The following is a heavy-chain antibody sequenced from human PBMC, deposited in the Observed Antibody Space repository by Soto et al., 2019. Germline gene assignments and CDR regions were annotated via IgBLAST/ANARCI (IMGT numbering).Heavy chain of an antibody. D-gene: IGHD7-27*01. J-gene: IGHJ1*01. V-gene: IGHV3-33*01. CDR2: IWYDGSNK. CDR1: GFTFSSYG. Sequence: GGSLRLSCAASGFTFSSYGMHWVRQAPGKGLEWVAGIWYDGSNKYYADSVKGRFTISRDNSKNTLYLQMNSLRAEDTAVYYWARGGLGPAEYFQHWGQGTLVTVSS. CDR3: ARGGLGPAEYFQH.